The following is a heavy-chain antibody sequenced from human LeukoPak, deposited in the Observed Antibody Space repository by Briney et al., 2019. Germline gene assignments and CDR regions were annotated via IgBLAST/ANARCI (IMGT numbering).Heavy chain of an antibody. CDR1: GFTFSDYY. J-gene: IGHJ6*02. V-gene: IGHV3-11*01. CDR3: ARDLPDGVVISRPYYYYYGMDV. Sequence: PGGSLGLSCAASGFTFSDYYMSWIRQAPGKGLEWVSYISSSGSTIYYADSVKGRFTISRDNAKNSLYLQMNSLRAEDTAVYYCARDLPDGVVISRPYYYYYGMDVWGQGTTVTVSS. D-gene: IGHD3-3*01. CDR2: ISSSGSTI.